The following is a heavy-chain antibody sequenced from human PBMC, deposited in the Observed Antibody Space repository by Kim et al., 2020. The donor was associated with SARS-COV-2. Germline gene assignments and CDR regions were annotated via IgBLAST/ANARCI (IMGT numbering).Heavy chain of an antibody. CDR3: ARVQYYYDSSGNRDY. Sequence: ASVKVSCKASGYTFTGYYMHWVRQAPGQGLEWMGRINPNSGGTNYAQKFQGRVTMTRDTSISTAYMELSRLRSDDTAVYYCARVQYYYDSSGNRDYWGQGTLVTVSS. D-gene: IGHD3-22*01. V-gene: IGHV1-2*06. CDR2: INPNSGGT. J-gene: IGHJ4*02. CDR1: GYTFTGYY.